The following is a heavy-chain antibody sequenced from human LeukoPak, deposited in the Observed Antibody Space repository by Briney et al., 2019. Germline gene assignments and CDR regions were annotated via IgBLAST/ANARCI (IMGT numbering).Heavy chain of an antibody. J-gene: IGHJ4*02. CDR3: ARGIFWSGYLD. CDR1: GGSISSGGYY. CDR2: IYYSGST. V-gene: IGHV4-31*03. D-gene: IGHD3-3*01. Sequence: SETLSLTCTVSGGSISSGGYYWSWIRQHPGKGLEWIGYIYYSGSTYYNPSLKSRVTISVDTSKNQFSLKLSSVTAADTAVYYCARGIFWSGYLDWGQGTLVTVSS.